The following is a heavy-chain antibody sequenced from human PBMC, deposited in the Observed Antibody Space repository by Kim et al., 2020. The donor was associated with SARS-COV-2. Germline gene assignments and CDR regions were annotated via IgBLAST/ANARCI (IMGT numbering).Heavy chain of an antibody. V-gene: IGHV3-7*01. D-gene: IGHD4-4*01. CDR3: ARDRGYSTLDY. Sequence: GGSLRLSCAASAFTFKNYWMTWVRQAPGKGLEWVANIKQDGSETNYVDSVKGRFTISRDNAKNSLYLQMNSLRVEDTAVYYCARDRGYSTLDYWGQGTQVTVSS. J-gene: IGHJ4*02. CDR1: AFTFKNYW. CDR2: IKQDGSET.